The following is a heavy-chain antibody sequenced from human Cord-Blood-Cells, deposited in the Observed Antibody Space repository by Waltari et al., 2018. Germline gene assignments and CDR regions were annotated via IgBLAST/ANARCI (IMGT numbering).Heavy chain of an antibody. CDR3: ARASYSSGWYLGDAFDI. CDR2: INHSGST. V-gene: IGHV4-34*01. CDR1: GGSFSGYY. D-gene: IGHD6-19*01. Sequence: QVQLQQWGAGLLKPSETLSLTCAVYGGSFSGYYWSWIRQPPGKGLEWIGEINHSGSTNYNPSLKSRVTISVDTSKNQFSLKLSSVTAADTAVYYCARASYSSGWYLGDAFDIWGQGTMVTVSS. J-gene: IGHJ3*02.